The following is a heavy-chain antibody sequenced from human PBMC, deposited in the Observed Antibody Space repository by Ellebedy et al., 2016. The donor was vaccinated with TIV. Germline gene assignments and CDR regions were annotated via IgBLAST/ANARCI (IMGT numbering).Heavy chain of an antibody. J-gene: IGHJ4*02. V-gene: IGHV3-74*01. CDR3: TRESFRYFDWDL. D-gene: IGHD3-9*01. CDR1: GFTLSGYW. Sequence: PGGSLRLSCAASGFTLSGYWMHWVRQVPGKGLMWLSRINTDGSSTSYADSVEGRFTITRDNAKKTLYLEMSSLRPEDTAVYYCTRESFRYFDWDLWGQGTLATVSS. CDR2: INTDGSST.